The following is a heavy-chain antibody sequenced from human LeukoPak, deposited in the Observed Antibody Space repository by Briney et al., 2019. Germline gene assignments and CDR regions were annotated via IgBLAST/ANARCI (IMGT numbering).Heavy chain of an antibody. Sequence: SETLSLTCTVSGGSISSSSYYWGWIRQPPGKGLEWIGSIYYSGSTYYNPSLKSRVTISVDTSKNQFSLKLSSVTAADTAVYYCARHQRGSSSYYFDYWGQGTLVTVSS. CDR2: IYYSGST. CDR3: ARHQRGSSSYYFDY. V-gene: IGHV4-39*01. D-gene: IGHD6-6*01. CDR1: GGSISSSSYY. J-gene: IGHJ4*02.